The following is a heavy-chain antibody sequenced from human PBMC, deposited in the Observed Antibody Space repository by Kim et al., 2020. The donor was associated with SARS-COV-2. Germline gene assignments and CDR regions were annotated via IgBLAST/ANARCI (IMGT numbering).Heavy chain of an antibody. CDR3: AREGRDGYNPDY. V-gene: IGHV1-69*04. J-gene: IGHJ4*02. D-gene: IGHD5-12*01. Sequence: NYAQKIQGRVTISADKSTSPAYMELRSLRSEDTAVYYCAREGRDGYNPDYWGQGTLVTVSS.